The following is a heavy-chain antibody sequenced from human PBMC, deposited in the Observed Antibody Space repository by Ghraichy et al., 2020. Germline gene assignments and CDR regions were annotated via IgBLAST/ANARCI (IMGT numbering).Heavy chain of an antibody. CDR1: DGVISYYY. Sequence: SETLSLTCTVSDGVISYYYWSWLRQTPGKGLEWIAHMYSRGSTNYNPSLKSRLNISMDTSKNQFFMRLTSVTAADTGIYFCAKDTSRGFDDGDVFDIWGQGTVVIVSS. CDR3: AKDTSRGFDDGDVFDI. V-gene: IGHV4-59*08. J-gene: IGHJ3*02. D-gene: IGHD2-15*01. CDR2: MYSRGST.